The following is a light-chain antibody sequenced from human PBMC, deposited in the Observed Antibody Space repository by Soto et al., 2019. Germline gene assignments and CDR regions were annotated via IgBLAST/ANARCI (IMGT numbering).Light chain of an antibody. V-gene: IGKV3D-15*01. CDR3: QQYNNWGLA. J-gene: IGKJ4*01. CDR2: GAS. CDR1: QNVGTK. Sequence: IVMTQSPATLSVSPGERVTLSCRASQNVGTKLAWYQQKPGQAPRLLIYGASTRATGVPANFSGSGSGTEFTLTINSLQSEDFAVYFCQQYNNWGLAFGGGTRVEIK.